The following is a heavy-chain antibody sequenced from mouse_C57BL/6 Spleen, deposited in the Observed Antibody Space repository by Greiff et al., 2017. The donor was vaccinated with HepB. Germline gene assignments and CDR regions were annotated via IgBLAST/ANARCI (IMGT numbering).Heavy chain of an antibody. J-gene: IGHJ4*01. D-gene: IGHD1-1*01. CDR3: ARRPYYYGSIYAMDY. Sequence: QVQLQQSGPELVKPGASVKISCKASGYTFTDYYINWVKQRPGQGLEWIGWIFPGSGSTYYNEKFKGKATLTVDKSSSTAYMLLSSLTSEDSAVYFCARRPYYYGSIYAMDYWGQGTSVTVSS. CDR2: IFPGSGST. V-gene: IGHV1-75*01. CDR1: GYTFTDYY.